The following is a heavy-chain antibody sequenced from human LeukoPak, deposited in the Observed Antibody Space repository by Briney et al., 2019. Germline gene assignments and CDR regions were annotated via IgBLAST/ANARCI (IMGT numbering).Heavy chain of an antibody. CDR2: ISSSSSTI. V-gene: IGHV3-48*01. CDR3: AREFVGYYYGSGSYDLDY. D-gene: IGHD3-10*01. J-gene: IGHJ4*02. CDR1: GFTFSSYS. Sequence: GGSLRLSCAASGFTFSSYSMNWVRQAPGKGLEWVSYISSSSSTIYYADSVKGRFTISGDNAKNSLYLQMNSLRAEDTAVYYCAREFVGYYYGSGSYDLDYWGQGTLVTVSS.